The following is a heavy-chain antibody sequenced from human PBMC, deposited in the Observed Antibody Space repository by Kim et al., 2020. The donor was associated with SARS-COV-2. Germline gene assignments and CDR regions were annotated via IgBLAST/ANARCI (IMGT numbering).Heavy chain of an antibody. CDR3: ARGETIRQYYDILTGYPHYYYGMDG. CDR2: MNPNSGNT. Sequence: ASVKVSCKASGYTFTSYDINWVRQATGQGLEWMGWMNPNSGNTGYAQKFQGRVTMTRNTSISTAYMELSSLRSEDTAVYYCARGETIRQYYDILTGYPHYYYGMDGWGQGTTVTVSS. V-gene: IGHV1-8*01. CDR1: GYTFTSYD. J-gene: IGHJ6*02. D-gene: IGHD3-9*01.